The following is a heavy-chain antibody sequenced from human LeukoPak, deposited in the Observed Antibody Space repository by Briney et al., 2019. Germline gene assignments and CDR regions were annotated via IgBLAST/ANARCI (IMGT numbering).Heavy chain of an antibody. CDR3: TGVSRSSWYDY. J-gene: IGHJ4*02. V-gene: IGHV3-15*01. Sequence: GGSLRLSCAASGFTFSNAWMSWVRQAPGKGLEWVGRIKSKTDGGTPDYAAPVEGRFTISRDDSKNTLYLQMNSLKTEDTAVYYCTGVSRSSWYDYWGQGTLVTVSS. D-gene: IGHD6-13*01. CDR2: IKSKTDGGTP. CDR1: GFTFSNAW.